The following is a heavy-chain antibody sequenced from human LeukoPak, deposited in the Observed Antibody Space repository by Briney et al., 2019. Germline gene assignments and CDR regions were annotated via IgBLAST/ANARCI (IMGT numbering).Heavy chain of an antibody. CDR2: ISGSGGSK. Sequence: PGGSLRLSCAASGFTFSHYYMSWIRQAPGKGLEWVSAISGSGGSKYYADYVKGWFTICRDNSKNTLYLQMNSLRAEDTAVYYCAKGEESSYDRSGYYLNDAFDIWGQGIMVNVSS. V-gene: IGHV3-23*01. D-gene: IGHD3-22*01. CDR1: GFTFSHYY. J-gene: IGHJ3*02. CDR3: AKGEESSYDRSGYYLNDAFDI.